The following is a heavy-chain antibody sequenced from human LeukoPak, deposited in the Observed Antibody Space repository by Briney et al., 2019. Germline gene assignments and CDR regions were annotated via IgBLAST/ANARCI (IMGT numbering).Heavy chain of an antibody. Sequence: GGSLRLSCAASGFTFSSYGMHWVRQAPGKGLGWVAVIWYDGSNKYYADSVKGRFTISRDNSKNTLYLQMNSLRAEDTAVYYCAKGLEPTEIYYDFDYWGQGTLVTVSS. CDR2: IWYDGSNK. CDR3: AKGLEPTEIYYDFDY. D-gene: IGHD3-3*01. J-gene: IGHJ4*02. V-gene: IGHV3-33*06. CDR1: GFTFSSYG.